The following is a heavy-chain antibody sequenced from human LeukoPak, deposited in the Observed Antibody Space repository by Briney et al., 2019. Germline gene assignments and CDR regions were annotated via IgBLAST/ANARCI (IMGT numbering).Heavy chain of an antibody. CDR2: IYYDGTT. Sequence: SETLSLTCTVSGVSISNSYWSWIRQPPGKGLEWIGYIYYDGTTNYNPSLKSRLTISVDTSKNQFSLKLTSVTAADTAVYFCARGIWSLDYWGQGTLVAVSS. CDR3: ARGIWSLDY. CDR1: GVSISNSY. J-gene: IGHJ4*02. D-gene: IGHD2/OR15-2a*01. V-gene: IGHV4-59*01.